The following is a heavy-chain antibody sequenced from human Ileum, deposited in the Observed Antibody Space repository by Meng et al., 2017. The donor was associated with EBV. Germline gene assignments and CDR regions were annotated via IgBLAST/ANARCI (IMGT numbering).Heavy chain of an antibody. CDR1: GGFFCGYY. Sequence: QGQLPQWGAGRLKPLRALSLTCAFYGGFFCGYYWIWIRQSPWKGLEWIGEINHSGSTNYNPSLKSRVTISVDTSKNQFSLKLTSVTAADTAVYYCAREARSSGYHPGIGPWGQGTLVTVSS. D-gene: IGHD3-22*01. CDR2: INHSGST. J-gene: IGHJ5*02. CDR3: AREARSSGYHPGIGP. V-gene: IGHV4-34*02.